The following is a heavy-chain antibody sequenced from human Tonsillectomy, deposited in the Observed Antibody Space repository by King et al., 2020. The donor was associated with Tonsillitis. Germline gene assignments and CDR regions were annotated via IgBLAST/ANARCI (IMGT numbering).Heavy chain of an antibody. CDR3: ARYGPGGVFDY. Sequence: VQLVESGGGLVKPGGSLRLSCAASGFTFNNYNINWLLRAPGKGLEWVSSIISSSIYIYYGDSVKGRFTISRDNSKNSLYLQMTSLRAEDTAVYYCARYGPGGVFDYWGQGTLVTVSS. J-gene: IGHJ4*02. D-gene: IGHD3-10*01. CDR2: IISSSIYI. V-gene: IGHV3-21*01. CDR1: GFTFNNYN.